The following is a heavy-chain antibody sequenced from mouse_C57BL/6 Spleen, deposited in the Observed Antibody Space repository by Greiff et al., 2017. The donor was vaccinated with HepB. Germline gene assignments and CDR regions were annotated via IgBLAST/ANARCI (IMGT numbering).Heavy chain of an antibody. V-gene: IGHV3-6*01. CDR3: AREGGYHWYFDV. CDR1: GYSITSGYY. J-gene: IGHJ1*03. Sequence: EVQLQQSGPGLVKPSQSLSLTCSVTGYSITSGYYWNWIRQFPGNKLEWMGYISYDGSNNYNPSLKNRISITRDTSKNQFFLKLNSATTEDTATYYCAREGGYHWYFDVWGTGTTVTVSS. CDR2: ISYDGSN.